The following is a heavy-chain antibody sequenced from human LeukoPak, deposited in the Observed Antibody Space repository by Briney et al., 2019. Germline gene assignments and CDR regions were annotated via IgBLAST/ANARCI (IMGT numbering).Heavy chain of an antibody. Sequence: PGGSLRLSCAASGFTFSNAWMSWVRQAPGKGLEWVGRIKSKTDGGTTDYAAPVKGRFTISRDDSKNTLYLQMNSLKTEDTAVYYCTTLRYFDWLLSGGYFDYWGQGTLVTVSS. CDR3: TTLRYFDWLLSGGYFDY. CDR1: GFTFSNAW. J-gene: IGHJ4*02. D-gene: IGHD3-9*01. CDR2: IKSKTDGGTT. V-gene: IGHV3-15*01.